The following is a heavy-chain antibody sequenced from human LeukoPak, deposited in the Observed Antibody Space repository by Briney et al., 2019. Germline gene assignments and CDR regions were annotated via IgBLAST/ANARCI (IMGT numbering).Heavy chain of an antibody. CDR3: VGYFDWPSPPW. Sequence: GASVKVSCKASGGTFSSYAISWVRQAPGQGLEWMGRIIPIFGTANYAQKFQGRVTITTDESTSTAYMELSSLRSEDTAVYYCVGYFDWPSPPWWGQGTLVTVSS. CDR1: GGTFSSYA. D-gene: IGHD3-9*01. V-gene: IGHV1-69*05. J-gene: IGHJ4*02. CDR2: IIPIFGTA.